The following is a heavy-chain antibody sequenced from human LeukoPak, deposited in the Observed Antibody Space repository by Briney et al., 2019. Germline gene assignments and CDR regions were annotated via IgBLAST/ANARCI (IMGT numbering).Heavy chain of an antibody. CDR2: IIPIFGTA. Sequence: SVKVSCKASGGTFSSYAISWVRQAPGQGLEWMGGIIPIFGTADYAQKFQGRVTITADESTSTAYMELSSLRSEDTAVYYCARAQNNQWPASEDAFDIRGQGTMVTVSS. V-gene: IGHV1-69*13. CDR1: GGTFSSYA. J-gene: IGHJ3*02. CDR3: ARAQNNQWPASEDAFDI. D-gene: IGHD6-19*01.